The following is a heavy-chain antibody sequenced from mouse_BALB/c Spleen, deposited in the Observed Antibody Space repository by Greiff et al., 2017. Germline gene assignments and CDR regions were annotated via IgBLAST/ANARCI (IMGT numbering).Heavy chain of an antibody. CDR3: ARRITTVYYAMDY. CDR2: INPGSGGT. Sequence: VQLQESGAELVRPGTSVKVSCKASGYAFTNYLIEWVKQRPGQGLEWIGVINPGSGGTNYNEKFKCKATLTADKSSSTAYMQLSSLTSDDSAVYFCARRITTVYYAMDYWGQGTSVTVSS. J-gene: IGHJ4*01. CDR1: GYAFTNYL. V-gene: IGHV1-54*01. D-gene: IGHD1-1*01.